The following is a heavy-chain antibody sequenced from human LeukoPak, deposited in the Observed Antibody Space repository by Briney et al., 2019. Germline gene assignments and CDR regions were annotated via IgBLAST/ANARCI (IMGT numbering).Heavy chain of an antibody. Sequence: SETLSLSCTVSGGSISSSSYYWGWIHQPPGKGLEWIGSIYYSGSTYYNPSLKSRVTISVDTSKNQFSLKLSSVTAADTAVYYCARAVHSSSALDYWGQGTLVTVSS. D-gene: IGHD6-13*01. CDR3: ARAVHSSSALDY. J-gene: IGHJ4*02. CDR2: IYYSGST. V-gene: IGHV4-39*01. CDR1: GGSISSSSYY.